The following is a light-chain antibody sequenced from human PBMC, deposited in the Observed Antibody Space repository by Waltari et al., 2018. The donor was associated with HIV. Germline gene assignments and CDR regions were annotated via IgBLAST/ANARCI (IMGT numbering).Light chain of an antibody. CDR3: SSYTTRSTPDPNWV. V-gene: IGLV2-14*01. Sequence: QSALTQPASVSGSPGQSITISCTGTSSDVGGYNYVSWYQQHPGKAPKLMIFEVSNRPSGVSNRVSGSKSVNTASLTISGLQAEDEADYYCSSYTTRSTPDPNWVFGGGTKLTVL. CDR2: EVS. CDR1: SSDVGGYNY. J-gene: IGLJ3*02.